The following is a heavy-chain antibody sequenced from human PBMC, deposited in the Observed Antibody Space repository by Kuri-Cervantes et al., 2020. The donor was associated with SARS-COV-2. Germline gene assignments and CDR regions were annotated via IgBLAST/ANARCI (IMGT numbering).Heavy chain of an antibody. V-gene: IGHV4-38-2*02. D-gene: IGHD3-9*01. CDR2: IYHSGST. Sequence: SETLSLTCAVSGYSISSGYYWGWIRQPPGKGLEWIGSIYHSGSTYYNPSLKSRVTISVDTSKNQFSLKLSSVTAADTAVYYCARERYYDILTGYHTRNYGMDVWGQGTTVTVYS. CDR1: GYSISSGYY. CDR3: ARERYYDILTGYHTRNYGMDV. J-gene: IGHJ6*02.